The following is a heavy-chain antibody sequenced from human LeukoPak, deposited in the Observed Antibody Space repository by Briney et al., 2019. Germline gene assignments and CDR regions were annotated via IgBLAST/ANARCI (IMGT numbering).Heavy chain of an antibody. CDR2: IYYSGST. Sequence: SETLSLTCTVSGSSISSYYWSWIRQPPGKGLAWIGYIYYSGSTNYNPSLKSRVTISVDTSKNQFSLKLSSVTAADTAVYYCARQRDYYDSSGYYSRIFDYWGQGTLVTVSS. CDR1: GSSISSYY. J-gene: IGHJ4*02. D-gene: IGHD3-22*01. V-gene: IGHV4-59*01. CDR3: ARQRDYYDSSGYYSRIFDY.